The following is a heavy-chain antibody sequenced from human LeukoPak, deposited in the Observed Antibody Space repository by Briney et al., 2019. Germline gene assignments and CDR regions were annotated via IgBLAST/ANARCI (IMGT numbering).Heavy chain of an antibody. CDR2: INWNGGST. D-gene: IGHD3-22*01. CDR3: ARVSGLGSYYDSSGYPDY. V-gene: IGHV3-20*04. J-gene: IGHJ4*02. Sequence: GGSLRLSCAASGFTFDDYGMSWVRQAPGKGLEWVSGINWNGGSTGYADSVKGRFTISRDNAKNSLYLQMNSLGAEDTALYYCARVSGLGSYYDSSGYPDYWGQGTLVTVSS. CDR1: GFTFDDYG.